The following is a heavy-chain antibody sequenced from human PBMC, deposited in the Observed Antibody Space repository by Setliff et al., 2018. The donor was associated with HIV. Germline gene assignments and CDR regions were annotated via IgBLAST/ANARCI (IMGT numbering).Heavy chain of an antibody. V-gene: IGHV3-49*04. Sequence: GGSLRLSCVTSGFIFSDYWMSWVRQAPGKGLEWVAFIRSKVYGGTTEYAASVKGRFAILRDDSTSIAYLQMNSLKTEDTGVYYCSRSLGSYFDSAGYLRYFDYWGQGTQVTVSS. D-gene: IGHD3-10*01. CDR2: IRSKVYGGTT. CDR3: SRSLGSYFDSAGYLRYFDY. J-gene: IGHJ4*02. CDR1: GFIFSDYW.